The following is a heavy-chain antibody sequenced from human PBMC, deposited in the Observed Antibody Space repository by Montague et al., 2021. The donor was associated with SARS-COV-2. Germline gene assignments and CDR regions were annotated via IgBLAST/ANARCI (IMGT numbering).Heavy chain of an antibody. CDR1: GFTFSSYD. CDR3: ARDPPYFDSGGFLDY. CDR2: IVSAGDT. D-gene: IGHD3-9*01. V-gene: IGHV3-13*01. J-gene: IGHJ4*02. Sequence: SRRLSCATSGFTFSSYDMHWVRQATGKGLEWVSGIVSAGDTYYPDSVKGRFTVSRDNSKNTLYLQMNSLRAEDTAVYYCARDPPYFDSGGFLDYWGQGTLVTVSS.